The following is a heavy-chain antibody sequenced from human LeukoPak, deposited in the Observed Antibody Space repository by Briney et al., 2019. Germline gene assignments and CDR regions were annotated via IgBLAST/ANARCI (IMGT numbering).Heavy chain of an antibody. CDR1: GSTVSSNY. Sequence: GGSLRLSCAASGSTVSSNYMSWVRQAPGKGLEWVSYINSRGKTIYYADSVKGRFTISRDNAKSSLYLQMNSLRAEDTAVYYCASLYYGAADYWGQGTLVTVSS. CDR3: ASLYYGAADY. CDR2: INSRGKTI. V-gene: IGHV3-11*01. D-gene: IGHD4-17*01. J-gene: IGHJ4*02.